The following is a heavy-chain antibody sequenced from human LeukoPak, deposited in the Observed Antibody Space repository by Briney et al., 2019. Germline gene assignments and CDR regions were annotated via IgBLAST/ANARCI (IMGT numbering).Heavy chain of an antibody. D-gene: IGHD2-2*01. J-gene: IGHJ4*02. CDR1: GGSISSSSYY. Sequence: SETLSLTCTVSGGSISSSSYYWGWIRQPPGKGLEWIGSIYYSGSTYYNPSLKSRVTISVDTSKNQFSLKLSSVTAADTAVYYCARGGGIVVVPAAPFDYWGQGTLVTVSS. V-gene: IGHV4-39*07. CDR3: ARGGGIVVVPAAPFDY. CDR2: IYYSGST.